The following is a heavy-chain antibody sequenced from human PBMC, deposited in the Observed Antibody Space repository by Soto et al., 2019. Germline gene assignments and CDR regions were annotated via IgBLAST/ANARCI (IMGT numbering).Heavy chain of an antibody. D-gene: IGHD3-10*01. CDR3: ARKIYGSGSVVGNWFDP. CDR2: IYHSGTT. Sequence: QVQLQESGPGLVKPSGTLSLTCAVSGGSISSTSWWSWVRQPPGKGQEWIGEIYHSGTTNYNPSLNSRVTISLDKSKNHFSLNLSSVTAADTAVYYCARKIYGSGSVVGNWFDPWGQGTLVTVSS. CDR1: GGSISSTSW. V-gene: IGHV4-4*02. J-gene: IGHJ5*02.